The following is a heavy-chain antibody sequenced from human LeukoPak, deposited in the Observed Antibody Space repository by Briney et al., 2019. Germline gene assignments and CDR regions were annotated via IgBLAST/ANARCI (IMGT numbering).Heavy chain of an antibody. D-gene: IGHD4-17*01. CDR1: GFTFSSYA. V-gene: IGHV3-30*14. J-gene: IGHJ6*03. CDR3: VRANGDPRGYYMDV. CDR2: ISYDGSNK. Sequence: PGGSLRLSCAASGFTFSSYAMHWVRQAPGKGLEWVAVISYDGSNKYYADSVKGRFTISRENALNSLYLQMNSLRAGDTAVYYCVRANGDPRGYYMDVWGKGTTVIISS.